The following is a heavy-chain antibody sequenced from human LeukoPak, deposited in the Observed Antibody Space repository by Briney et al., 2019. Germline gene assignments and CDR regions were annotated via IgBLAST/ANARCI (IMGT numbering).Heavy chain of an antibody. CDR1: GGSFSGYY. V-gene: IGHV4-34*01. Sequence: SETLSLTCAVYGGSFSGYYWSWIRQPPGKGLEWIGEINHSGSTNYNPSLKSRVTISVDTSKNQFSLKLSSVTAADTAVYYCARETGYYTLWGQGTLVTVSS. D-gene: IGHD3/OR15-3a*01. CDR2: INHSGST. CDR3: ARETGYYTL. J-gene: IGHJ1*01.